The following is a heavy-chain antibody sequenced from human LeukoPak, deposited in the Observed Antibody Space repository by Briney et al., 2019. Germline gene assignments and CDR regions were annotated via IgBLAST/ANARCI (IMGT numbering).Heavy chain of an antibody. J-gene: IGHJ5*02. CDR1: GYSISSGYY. CDR2: IYHSGST. V-gene: IGHV4-38-2*02. CDR3: ARVPHSSSSEWFDP. D-gene: IGHD6-6*01. Sequence: SETLSLTCTVSGYSISSGYYWGWTRQPPGKGLAWIGSIYHSGSTYYNPSLKSRVTISVDTSKNQFSLKLSSVTAADTAVYYCARVPHSSSSEWFDPWGQGTLVTVSS.